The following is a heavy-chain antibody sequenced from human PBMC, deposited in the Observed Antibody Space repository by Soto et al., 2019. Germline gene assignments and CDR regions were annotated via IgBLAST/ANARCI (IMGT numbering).Heavy chain of an antibody. Sequence: ASVKVSCKASGYTFTSYGISWVRQAPGQGLEWMGWISAYNGNTNYAQKLQGRVTMTTDTSTSTAYMELRSLRSDDTAVYYCARGLGDMGNWYDYVWGSYRYYFDYWGQGTLVTVSS. J-gene: IGHJ4*02. CDR1: GYTFTSYG. V-gene: IGHV1-18*01. CDR3: ARGLGDMGNWYDYVWGSYRYYFDY. D-gene: IGHD3-16*02. CDR2: ISAYNGNT.